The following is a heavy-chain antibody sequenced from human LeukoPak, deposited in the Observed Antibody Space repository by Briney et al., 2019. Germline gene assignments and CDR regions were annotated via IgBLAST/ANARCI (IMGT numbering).Heavy chain of an antibody. D-gene: IGHD3-22*01. CDR1: GGSISSGDYY. CDR2: IYYSGST. V-gene: IGHV4-30-4*08. CDR3: ARDRNYYDSRGWYFDY. J-gene: IGHJ4*02. Sequence: SQTLSLTCTVSGGSISSGDYYWSWIRQPPGKGLEWIGYIYYSGSTYYNPSLKSRVTISVDTSKNQFSLKLSSVTAADTAVYYCARDRNYYDSRGWYFDYWGQGTLVTVSS.